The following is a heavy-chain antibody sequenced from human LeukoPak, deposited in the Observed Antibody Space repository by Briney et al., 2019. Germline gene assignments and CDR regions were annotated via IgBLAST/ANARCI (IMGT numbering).Heavy chain of an antibody. CDR3: AKEKGPYYDSSGYDY. J-gene: IGHJ4*02. Sequence: VGSLRLSCAASGFTFSSYGMHWVRQAPGKGLEWVAFIRYDGSNKYYADSVKGRFTISRDSPKNTLYLQMNSLRAEDTAVYYCAKEKGPYYDSSGYDYWGQGTLVTVSS. CDR1: GFTFSSYG. D-gene: IGHD3-22*01. CDR2: IRYDGSNK. V-gene: IGHV3-30*02.